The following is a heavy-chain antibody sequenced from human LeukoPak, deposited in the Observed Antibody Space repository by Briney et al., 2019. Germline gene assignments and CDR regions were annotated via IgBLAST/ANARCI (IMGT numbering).Heavy chain of an antibody. CDR3: ARALTGAEDY. D-gene: IGHD7-27*01. J-gene: IGHJ4*02. V-gene: IGHV3-66*01. CDR2: IYSGGST. Sequence: GGSLGLSCAASGITVSSNYMSWVRQAPGKGLEWVSVIYSGGSTYYADSVKGRFTISRDNSKNTLYLQMNGLRAEDTAVYYCARALTGAEDYWGQGTLVTVSS. CDR1: GITVSSNY.